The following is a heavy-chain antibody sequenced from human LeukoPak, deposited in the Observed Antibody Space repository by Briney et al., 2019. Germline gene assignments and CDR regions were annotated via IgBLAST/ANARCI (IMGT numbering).Heavy chain of an antibody. CDR3: ARIGNDIVVVPAAISPGWFDP. CDR1: GYTFTSYG. Sequence: ASVKVSCKPSGYTFTSYGISSVRQAPGQGLEWMGWISAYNGNTNYAQKLQGRVTITTDKSTSTAYMELRSLRSDDTAVYYCARIGNDIVVVPAAISPGWFDPWGQGTLVTVSS. CDR2: ISAYNGNT. V-gene: IGHV1-18*01. J-gene: IGHJ5*02. D-gene: IGHD2-2*01.